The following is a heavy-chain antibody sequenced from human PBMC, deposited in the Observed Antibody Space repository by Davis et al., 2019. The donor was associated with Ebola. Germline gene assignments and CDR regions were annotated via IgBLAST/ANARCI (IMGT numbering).Heavy chain of an antibody. V-gene: IGHV3-30*04. J-gene: IGHJ4*02. CDR1: GFTFSSYA. CDR2: ISYDGSNK. CDR3: ARDPFYSKTVSPPDY. D-gene: IGHD4-11*01. Sequence: GGSLRLPCAASGFTFSSYAMHWVRQAPGKGLEWVAVISYDGSNKYYADSVKGRFTISRDNSKNTLYLQMNSLRAEDTAVYYCARDPFYSKTVSPPDYWGQGTLVTVSS.